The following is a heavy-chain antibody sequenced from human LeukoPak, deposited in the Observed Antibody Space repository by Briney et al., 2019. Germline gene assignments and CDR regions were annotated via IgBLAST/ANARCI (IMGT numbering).Heavy chain of an antibody. CDR3: AAKGGSGYRPFDY. D-gene: IGHD3-22*01. Sequence: GGSLRLSCAASGFTFSSYGMSWVRQAPGKGLEWVSVISGSAGTTYYADSVKGRFTISRDNSKNTLYLQMNSLRAEDTAVYYCAAKGGSGYRPFDYWGQGTLVTVSS. CDR1: GFTFSSYG. J-gene: IGHJ4*02. CDR2: ISGSAGTT. V-gene: IGHV3-23*01.